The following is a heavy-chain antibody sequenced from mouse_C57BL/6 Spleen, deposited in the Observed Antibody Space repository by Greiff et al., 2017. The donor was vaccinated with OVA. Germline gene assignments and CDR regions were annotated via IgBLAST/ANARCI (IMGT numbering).Heavy chain of an antibody. CDR2: IYPGDGDT. J-gene: IGHJ3*01. CDR1: GYAFSSYW. V-gene: IGHV1-80*01. CDR3: ARGDGYDERFAY. Sequence: QVQLKQSGAELVKPGASVKISCKASGYAFSSYWMNWVKQRPGKGLEWIGQIYPGDGDTNYNGKFKGKATLTADKSSSTAYMQLSSLTSEDSAVYYCARGDGYDERFAYWGQGTLVTVSA. D-gene: IGHD2-2*01.